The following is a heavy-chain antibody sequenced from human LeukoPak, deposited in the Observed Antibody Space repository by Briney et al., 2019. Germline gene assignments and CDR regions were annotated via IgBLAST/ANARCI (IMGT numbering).Heavy chain of an antibody. CDR1: GVSMSTYY. Sequence: SETLSLTCTVSGVSMSTYYWSRIRQPPGKGLEGIGYIYYSGSNKYNPSLKSRVAISIDTSKHQFSLKLNSVTTADTAVYYCARSLPCPCGGDCWGAFDLWGQGTLVPVSS. CDR2: IYYSGSN. J-gene: IGHJ3*01. CDR3: ARSLPCPCGGDCWGAFDL. V-gene: IGHV4-59*01. D-gene: IGHD2-21*02.